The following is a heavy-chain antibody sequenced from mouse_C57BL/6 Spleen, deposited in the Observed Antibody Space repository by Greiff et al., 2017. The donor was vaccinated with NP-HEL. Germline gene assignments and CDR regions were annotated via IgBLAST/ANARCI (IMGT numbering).Heavy chain of an antibody. V-gene: IGHV5-4*01. Sequence: EVMLVESGGGLVKPGGSLKLSCAASGFTFSSYAMSWVRQTPEKRLEWVATISDGGSYTYYPDNVKGRFTISRDNAKNNLYLQMSHLKSEDTAMYYCARDGYSTNWYFDVWGTGTTVTVSS. J-gene: IGHJ1*03. CDR2: ISDGGSYT. CDR3: ARDGYSTNWYFDV. CDR1: GFTFSSYA. D-gene: IGHD2-5*01.